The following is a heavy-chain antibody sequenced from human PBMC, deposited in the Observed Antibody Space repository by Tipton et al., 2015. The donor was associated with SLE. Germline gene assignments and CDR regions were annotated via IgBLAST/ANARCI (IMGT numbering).Heavy chain of an antibody. CDR1: GGSISSRSDH. Sequence: TLSLTCTVSGGSISSRSDHWGWIRQSPGTGLESIGSIYYTGSTYYNPSLKNRVTISVDTSKNQFSLKLSSVTAADTAVYYCARGRLPPDRDYYYYYMDVWGKGTTVTISS. J-gene: IGHJ6*03. D-gene: IGHD1-14*01. CDR2: IYYTGST. V-gene: IGHV4-39*01. CDR3: ARGRLPPDRDYYYYYMDV.